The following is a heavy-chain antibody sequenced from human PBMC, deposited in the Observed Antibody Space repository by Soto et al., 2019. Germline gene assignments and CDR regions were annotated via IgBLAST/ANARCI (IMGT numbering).Heavy chain of an antibody. V-gene: IGHV3-66*01. Sequence: GGSLRLSCAASGFTVSSKYMTWVRQAPGKGLEWVSLIQSGGTTYYADSVKGRFTISRDTSENTLHLQMDSLRVEDTAVYYCARDDVLCDGGRCYGIPLDVWSRGPTVTVS. D-gene: IGHD2-15*01. J-gene: IGHJ6*03. CDR1: GFTVSSKY. CDR2: IQSGGTT. CDR3: ARDDVLCDGGRCYGIPLDV.